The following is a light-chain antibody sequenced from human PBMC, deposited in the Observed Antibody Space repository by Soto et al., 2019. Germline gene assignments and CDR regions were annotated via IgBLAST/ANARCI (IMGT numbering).Light chain of an antibody. V-gene: IGLV2-11*01. CDR1: SSDVGDYNY. CDR3: CSYAGSYTLYV. Sequence: QSVLTQPRSVSGSPGQSVTISCTGTSSDVGDYNYVSWYQQHPGKAPKLMIYDVSQRPSGVPDRFSGSKSGNTASLTISGLQAEDEADYYCCSYAGSYTLYVFGTGTKLTVL. J-gene: IGLJ1*01. CDR2: DVS.